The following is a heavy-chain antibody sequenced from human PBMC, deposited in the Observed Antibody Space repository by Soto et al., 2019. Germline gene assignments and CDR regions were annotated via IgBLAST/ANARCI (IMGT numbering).Heavy chain of an antibody. J-gene: IGHJ1*01. Sequence: PSETLSLTCTVSGASVDSAGYFFTCIRQRPGKGLEWIGHINYSGSTDHTPSLRSRLMVSIDTSKNQFSLKLNSVTAADTAIYYCARGTGLSYTYGIDDWGQGALVTVSS. CDR2: INYSGST. CDR1: GASVDSAGYF. V-gene: IGHV4-31*03. D-gene: IGHD5-18*01. CDR3: ARGTGLSYTYGIDD.